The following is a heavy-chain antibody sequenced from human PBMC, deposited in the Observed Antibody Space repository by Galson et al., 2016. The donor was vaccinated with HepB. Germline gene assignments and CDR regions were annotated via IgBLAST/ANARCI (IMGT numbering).Heavy chain of an antibody. Sequence: SLRLSCAASGFTFTTYWMTWVRQAPGKGLEWVATIKHDGSEKYYVDSVEGRFTISRDNAKNSLYLQMHSLRAEDTAMYYCARDSGTPHWGQGTLVTVSS. V-gene: IGHV3-7*01. CDR3: ARDSGTPH. J-gene: IGHJ4*02. CDR1: GFTFTTYW. CDR2: IKHDGSEK. D-gene: IGHD1-7*01.